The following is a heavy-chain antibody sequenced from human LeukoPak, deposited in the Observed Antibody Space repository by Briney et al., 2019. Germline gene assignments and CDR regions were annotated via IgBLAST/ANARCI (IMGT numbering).Heavy chain of an antibody. J-gene: IGHJ3*01. Sequence: PGGSLRLSCAASGFTFSSYAMHWVRQAPGKGLEWVAVISYDGSNKYYADSVKGRFTISRDNSKNTLYLQMNSLRAEDTAVYYCARDLTPAVDAPWGQGTMVTVSS. CDR2: ISYDGSNK. CDR1: GFTFSSYA. CDR3: ARDLTPAVDAP. D-gene: IGHD2-15*01. V-gene: IGHV3-30-3*01.